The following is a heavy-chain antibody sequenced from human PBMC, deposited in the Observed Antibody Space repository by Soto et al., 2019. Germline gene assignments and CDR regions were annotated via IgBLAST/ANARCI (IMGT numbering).Heavy chain of an antibody. D-gene: IGHD3-3*01. CDR1: GGSISSSNW. CDR2: IYHSGST. J-gene: IGHJ6*02. CDR3: ARERYYDFWSGYHKNYYYYGMDV. Sequence: SETLSLTCAVSGGSISSSNWWSWVRQPPGKGLEWIGEIYHSGSTNYNPSLKSRVTISVDKSKNQFSLKLSSVTAADTAVYYCARERYYDFWSGYHKNYYYYGMDVWGQGTTVT. V-gene: IGHV4-4*02.